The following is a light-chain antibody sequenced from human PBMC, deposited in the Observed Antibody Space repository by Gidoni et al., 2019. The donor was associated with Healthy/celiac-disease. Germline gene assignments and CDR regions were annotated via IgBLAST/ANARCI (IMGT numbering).Light chain of an antibody. CDR2: LGS. CDR3: MQALQTAWT. J-gene: IGKJ1*01. Sequence: DIVMTQSPLSLPVTPGEPASISCRSSQSLLQRNGYNYLDWYLQKPGQSPQLLIYLGSNRASGVPDRFSGSGSGTDFTLTISRVEAEDVGVYYCMQALQTAWTFGQGTKVEIK. CDR1: QSLLQRNGYNY. V-gene: IGKV2-28*01.